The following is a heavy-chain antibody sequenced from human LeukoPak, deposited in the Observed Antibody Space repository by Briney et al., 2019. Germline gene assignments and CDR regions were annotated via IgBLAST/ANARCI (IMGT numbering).Heavy chain of an antibody. CDR3: AKGVNAVWHYYMDV. Sequence: PGRSLRLSCEASGFNFDDYGMHWVRHVPGKGLEWVAGISWNSGNIGYADSVKGRFTISRDNAKKSLYLQMNSLRSEDTALYYCAKGVNAVWHYYMDVWGKGTAVTVSS. D-gene: IGHD2-2*01. CDR1: GFNFDDYG. J-gene: IGHJ6*03. V-gene: IGHV3-9*01. CDR2: ISWNSGNI.